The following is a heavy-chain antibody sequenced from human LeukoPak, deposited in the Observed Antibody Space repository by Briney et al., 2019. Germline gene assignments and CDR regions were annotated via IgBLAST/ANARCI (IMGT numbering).Heavy chain of an antibody. CDR3: ARDESAYSYGFHWYFDL. V-gene: IGHV3-48*03. D-gene: IGHD5-18*01. CDR2: ISGSGSTK. Sequence: GGSLRLSCTASGFASAFTFSTYEMNRVRQAPGKGLEWLSHISGSGSTKYHADSVKGRFIVSRDNTKNSLYLQMNSLRVEDTAIYYCARDESAYSYGFHWYFDLWGRGTLVTVSS. J-gene: IGHJ2*01. CDR1: GFASAFTFSTYE.